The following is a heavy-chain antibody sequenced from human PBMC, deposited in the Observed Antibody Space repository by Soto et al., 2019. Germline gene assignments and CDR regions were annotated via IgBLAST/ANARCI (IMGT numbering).Heavy chain of an antibody. CDR3: ARQWDDFWSGYRGYGMDV. V-gene: IGHV5-51*01. CDR1: GYSFTSYW. CDR2: IYPGDSDT. Sequence: PGESLKISCKGSGYSFTSYWIGWVRQMPGKGLEWMGIIYPGDSDTRYSPSFQGQVTISADKSISTAYLQWSSLKASDTAMYYCARQWDDFWSGYRGYGMDVWGQGTTVTVSS. D-gene: IGHD3-3*01. J-gene: IGHJ6*02.